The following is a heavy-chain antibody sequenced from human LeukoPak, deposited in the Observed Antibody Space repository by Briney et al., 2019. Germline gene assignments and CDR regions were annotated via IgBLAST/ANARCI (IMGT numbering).Heavy chain of an antibody. D-gene: IGHD3-10*01. V-gene: IGHV4-30-2*06. Sequence: SETLSLTCDVSGDSISSGGYCWTWIRQLPGKGLEWIGYIYHSGTTYYNPSLKSRVTMSVDTSKNQFFLKVNSVTAADTAVYYCARAVLDNENYYAWFDPWGQGTLVTVSS. CDR2: IYHSGTT. J-gene: IGHJ5*02. CDR3: ARAVLDNENYYAWFDP. CDR1: GDSISSGGYC.